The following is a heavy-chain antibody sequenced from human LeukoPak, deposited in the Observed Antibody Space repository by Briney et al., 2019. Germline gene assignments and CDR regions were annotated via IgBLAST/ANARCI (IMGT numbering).Heavy chain of an antibody. CDR1: GGSISSYY. J-gene: IGHJ4*02. V-gene: IGHV4-4*07. Sequence: SETLSLTCTVSGGSISSYYWSWIRQPAGKGLEWIGRIYTSGSTNYNPSLKSRVTVSVDTSKNQFSLKLSSVTAADTAVYYCAAATYYYDSSGYYYRKPFDYWGQGTLVTVSS. CDR3: AAATYYYDSSGYYYRKPFDY. D-gene: IGHD3-22*01. CDR2: IYTSGST.